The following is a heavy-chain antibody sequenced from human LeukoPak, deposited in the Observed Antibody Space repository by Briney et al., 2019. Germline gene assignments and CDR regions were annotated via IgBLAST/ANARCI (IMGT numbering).Heavy chain of an antibody. Sequence: GESLKISCKGSRYSFTNYRIGWVRQMPGKGLEWMGIIYPGDSDTKYSPSFQGQVTISADKSISTAYLQWSSLKASDTAMYYCARHYDSGAYPHSFDPWGQGTLVTVSS. D-gene: IGHD3-22*01. J-gene: IGHJ5*02. CDR2: IYPGDSDT. V-gene: IGHV5-51*01. CDR3: ARHYDSGAYPHSFDP. CDR1: RYSFTNYR.